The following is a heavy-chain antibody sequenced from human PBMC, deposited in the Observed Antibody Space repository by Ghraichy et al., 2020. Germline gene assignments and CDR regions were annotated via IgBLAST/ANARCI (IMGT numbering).Heavy chain of an antibody. CDR2: FYHSGST. V-gene: IGHV4-38-2*02. D-gene: IGHD6-19*01. CDR3: ARGLTRYYFNY. J-gene: IGHJ4*02. Sequence: SETLSLTCTVSGYSISSGYYWGWIRQPPGKGLEWIGSFYHSGSTYYNPSLKSRVTISVDTSKNQFSLKLSSVTAADTAVYYCARGLTRYYFNYWGQGTLVTVSS. CDR1: GYSISSGYY.